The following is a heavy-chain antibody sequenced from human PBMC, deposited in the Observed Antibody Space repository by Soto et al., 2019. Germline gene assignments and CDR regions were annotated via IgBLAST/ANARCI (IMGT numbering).Heavy chain of an antibody. V-gene: IGHV1-69*13. Sequence: SVKVSCKASGGTFISYAISWVRQAPGQGLEWMGGIIPIFGTANYAQKFQGRVTITADESTSTAYMELSSLRSEDTAVYYCARGYCSSTSCYTPPYYYYYGMDVWGQGTTVTVSS. CDR1: GGTFISYA. CDR2: IIPIFGTA. J-gene: IGHJ6*02. D-gene: IGHD2-2*02. CDR3: ARGYCSSTSCYTPPYYYYYGMDV.